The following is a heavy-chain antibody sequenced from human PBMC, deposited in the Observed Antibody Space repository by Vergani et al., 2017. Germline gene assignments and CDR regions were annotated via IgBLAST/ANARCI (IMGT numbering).Heavy chain of an antibody. V-gene: IGHV4-39*01. Sequence: QLQLQESGPGLVKPSATLSLTCSVSGASIRSSNYYWGWIRQPPGKGLEWIASIYYSGSTYYNPSLKSLVTISVDTSKNQFSLKLSAVTAADTAVYFCARHSTVEWLVKLGWIDPWGQGILVTVSS. CDR2: IYYSGST. CDR3: ARHSTVEWLVKLGWIDP. J-gene: IGHJ5*02. D-gene: IGHD6-19*01. CDR1: GASIRSSNYY.